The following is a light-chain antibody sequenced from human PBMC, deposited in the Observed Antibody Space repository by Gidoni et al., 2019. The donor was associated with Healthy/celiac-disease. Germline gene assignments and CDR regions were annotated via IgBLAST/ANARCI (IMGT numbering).Light chain of an antibody. Sequence: EIVMTQSPATLSVSPGERATLSCRASQSVSSNLAWYQQKPGQAPRLRIYGASTRATGIPARFSGSGSGTEFTLTISSLQSEDFAVYYCQQYNNWPPKVTFGGGTKVEIK. CDR3: QQYNNWPPKVT. J-gene: IGKJ4*01. CDR1: QSVSSN. V-gene: IGKV3-15*01. CDR2: GAS.